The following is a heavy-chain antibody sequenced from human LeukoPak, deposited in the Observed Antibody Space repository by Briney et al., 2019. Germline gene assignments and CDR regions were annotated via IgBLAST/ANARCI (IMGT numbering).Heavy chain of an antibody. Sequence: PSETLSLTCTVFGGSISSGGYFWTWIRQHQGKGLEWIGNIYYSGTTHYNLSPKSRVTISVDTSKNQFSLKLTSVTAADTAVYYCAREYCSSDTCYQDWFDPWGQGTLVTVSS. CDR1: GGSISSGGYF. CDR2: IYYSGTT. CDR3: AREYCSSDTCYQDWFDP. D-gene: IGHD2-2*01. V-gene: IGHV4-31*03. J-gene: IGHJ5*02.